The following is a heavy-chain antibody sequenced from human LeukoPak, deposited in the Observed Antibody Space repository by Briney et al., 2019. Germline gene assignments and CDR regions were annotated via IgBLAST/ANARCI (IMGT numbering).Heavy chain of an antibody. CDR3: ARDSIVGAAVAFDI. CDR2: ISSSGSTI. D-gene: IGHD1-26*01. CDR1: GFTFSDYH. V-gene: IGHV3-11*04. J-gene: IGHJ3*02. Sequence: GGSLRLSCAASGFTFSDYHMSWIRQAPGKGLEWVSYISSSGSTIYYADSVKGRFTISRDNAKNSLYLQMNSLRAEDTAVYYCARDSIVGAAVAFDIWGQGTMVTVSS.